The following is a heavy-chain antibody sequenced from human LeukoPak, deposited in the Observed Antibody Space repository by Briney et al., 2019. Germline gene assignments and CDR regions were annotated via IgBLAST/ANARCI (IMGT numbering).Heavy chain of an antibody. CDR3: AREDVVLVDAVRYYYYGMDV. D-gene: IGHD2-8*01. CDR2: INPSGGSS. Sequence: ASVKVSCKASGYNFISYYMHWVRQAPGQGLEWMGIINPSGGSSSYAQKFQDRVTMTRDTSTSTVYMELSSLKSEDTAVYYCAREDVVLVDAVRYYYYGMDVWGQGTTVTVSS. V-gene: IGHV1-46*01. J-gene: IGHJ6*02. CDR1: GYNFISYY.